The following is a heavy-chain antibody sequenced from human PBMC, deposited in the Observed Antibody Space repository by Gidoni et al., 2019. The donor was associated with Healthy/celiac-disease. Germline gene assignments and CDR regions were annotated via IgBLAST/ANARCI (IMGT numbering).Heavy chain of an antibody. CDR1: GGTFSSYS. Sequence: QVQLVQSGAAVKKPWSSVKVSCKASGGTFSSYSISWVRQAPGQGLEWMGGIIPIFGTANYAQKFQGRVTITADKSTSTAYMELSSLRSEDTAVYYCARDLRSEWLGERFSYYGMDVWGQGTTVTVSS. CDR3: ARDLRSEWLGERFSYYGMDV. CDR2: IIPIFGTA. V-gene: IGHV1-69*06. J-gene: IGHJ6*02. D-gene: IGHD3-10*01.